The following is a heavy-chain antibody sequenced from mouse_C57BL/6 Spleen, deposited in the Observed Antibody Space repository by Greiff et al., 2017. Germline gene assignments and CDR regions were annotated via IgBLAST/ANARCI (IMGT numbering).Heavy chain of an antibody. J-gene: IGHJ2*01. D-gene: IGHD3-1*01. CDR3: ARFGDRFDY. CDR2: IDPSDSYT. Sequence: VQLQQPGAELVRPGTSVKLSCKASGYTFTSYWMHWVKQRPGQGLEWIGVIDPSDSYTNYNQKFKGKATLTVDTSSSTAYMQLSSLTSEDSAVYYCARFGDRFDYWGQGTTLTVSS. CDR1: GYTFTSYW. V-gene: IGHV1-59*01.